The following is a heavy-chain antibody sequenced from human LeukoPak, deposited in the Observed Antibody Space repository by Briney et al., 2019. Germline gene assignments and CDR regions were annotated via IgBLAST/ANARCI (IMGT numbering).Heavy chain of an antibody. V-gene: IGHV1-24*01. Sequence: ASVKVSCKVSGYTLTELSMHWVRQAPGKGLEWMGGFDPEDGETIYAQKFQGRVTMTGDTSTDTAYMELSSLRSEDTAVYYCATSLLELDAFDIWGQGTMVAVSS. D-gene: IGHD1-7*01. CDR3: ATSLLELDAFDI. CDR2: FDPEDGET. J-gene: IGHJ3*02. CDR1: GYTLTELS.